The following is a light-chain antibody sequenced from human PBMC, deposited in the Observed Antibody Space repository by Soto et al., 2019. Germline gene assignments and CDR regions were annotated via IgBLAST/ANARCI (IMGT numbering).Light chain of an antibody. CDR3: QQSYSDWT. J-gene: IGKJ1*01. Sequence: EIVVTQSPGTLSLSPGERATLSCRASQSVSSSCLAWYQQKAGQAPRLLIYGASIRATGIPDRFSGSGSGRDFTLTISRLGPEEFATYCCQQSYSDWTLGRGAKGE. CDR2: GAS. CDR1: QSVSSSC. V-gene: IGKV3-20*01.